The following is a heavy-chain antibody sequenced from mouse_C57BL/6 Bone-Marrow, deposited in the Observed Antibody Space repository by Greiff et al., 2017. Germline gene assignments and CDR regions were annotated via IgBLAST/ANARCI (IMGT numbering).Heavy chain of an antibody. V-gene: IGHV5-6*01. D-gene: IGHD2-4*01. CDR3: ARHTMITAWFAY. Sequence: VQLQQSGGDLVKPGGSLKLSCAASGFTFSSYGMSWVRQTPDKRLEWVATISSGGSYTYYPDSVKGRFTISRDNAKNTLYLQMSSLKSEDTAMYYCARHTMITAWFAYWGQGTLVTVSA. J-gene: IGHJ3*01. CDR2: ISSGGSYT. CDR1: GFTFSSYG.